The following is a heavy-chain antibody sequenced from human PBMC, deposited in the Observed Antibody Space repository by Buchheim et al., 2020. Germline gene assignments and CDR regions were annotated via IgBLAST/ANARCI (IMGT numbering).Heavy chain of an antibody. CDR1: GFTFSSYG. CDR3: AREGVSSSSSVFWFDP. D-gene: IGHD6-6*01. V-gene: IGHV3-33*01. Sequence: QVQLVESGGGVVQPGRSLRLSCAASGFTFSSYGMHWVRQAPGKGLEWVAVIWYDGSNKYYADSVKGRFTISRDNSKNTLYLQMNSLRAEDTAVYYCAREGVSSSSSVFWFDPWGQGTL. J-gene: IGHJ5*02. CDR2: IWYDGSNK.